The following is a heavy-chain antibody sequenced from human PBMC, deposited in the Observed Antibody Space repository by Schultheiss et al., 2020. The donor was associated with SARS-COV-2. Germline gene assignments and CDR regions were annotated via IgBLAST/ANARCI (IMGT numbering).Heavy chain of an antibody. CDR2: IKSKFNGGTI. J-gene: IGHJ4*02. CDR3: TTRFRILTYFTNFDY. Sequence: GGSLRLSCVASELTFTNAWMTWVRQAPGKGLEWIGRIKSKFNGGTIDYAAPVKGRFTISRDDSKNTLYLQMNSLKTEDTAVYYCTTRFRILTYFTNFDYWGQGTLVTVSS. V-gene: IGHV3-15*01. D-gene: IGHD3-3*01. CDR1: ELTFTNAW.